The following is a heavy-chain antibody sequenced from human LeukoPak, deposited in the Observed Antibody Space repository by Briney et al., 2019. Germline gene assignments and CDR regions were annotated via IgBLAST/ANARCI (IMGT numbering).Heavy chain of an antibody. CDR1: GFTFSNYW. CDR2: IKQDGSEK. D-gene: IGHD3-16*01. J-gene: IGHJ4*02. Sequence: GGSLRLSCAASGFTFSNYWMTWVRQAPGEGLEWVANIKQDGSEKYYADSVKGRFTISRDNAKNSLYLQMNSLRAEDTAVYYCASGSYGDYWGQGTLVTVSS. V-gene: IGHV3-7*01. CDR3: ASGSYGDY.